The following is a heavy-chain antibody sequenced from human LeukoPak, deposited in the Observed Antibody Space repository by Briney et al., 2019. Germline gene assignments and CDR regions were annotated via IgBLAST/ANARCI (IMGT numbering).Heavy chain of an antibody. Sequence: GGSPRLSCAASGFTFSSYAMSWVRQAPGKGLEWVSAISGSGGSTYYADSVKSRFTISRDNSKNTLYLQMNSLRAEDTAVYYCAKGTWIQLFPDYWGQGTLVTVSS. J-gene: IGHJ4*02. CDR1: GFTFSSYA. CDR3: AKGTWIQLFPDY. D-gene: IGHD5-18*01. V-gene: IGHV3-23*01. CDR2: ISGSGGST.